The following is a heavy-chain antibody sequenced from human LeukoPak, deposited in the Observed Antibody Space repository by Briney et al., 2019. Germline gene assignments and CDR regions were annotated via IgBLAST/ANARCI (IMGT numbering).Heavy chain of an antibody. CDR1: GVSMSTHY. V-gene: IGHV4-59*11. J-gene: IGHJ4*02. D-gene: IGHD3-10*01. CDR2: IHYSGST. CDR3: ARDIYGSGYGFFDY. Sequence: ASETLSLTCTVSGVSMSTHYWSWIRQSPGKGLEWLAYIHYSGSTNINPSLKGRLAISIGTSKNQFSLKVNSVTAADTAVYYCARDIYGSGYGFFDYWGQGTLVTVSS.